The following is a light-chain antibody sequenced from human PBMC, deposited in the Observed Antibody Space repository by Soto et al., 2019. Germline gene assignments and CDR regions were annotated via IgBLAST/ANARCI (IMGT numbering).Light chain of an antibody. V-gene: IGKV1-39*01. CDR1: QSVGTY. J-gene: IGKJ1*01. CDR3: QQSYSKPRT. Sequence: DIQLTQSPSSLSASVGDRVTITCRASQSVGTYLNWYRQKPGKAPNLLIYGVSSLHSGVPSRFSGSRSEKDFTLTIGSLQPEDFATYYCQQSYSKPRTFGQGTKVEIK. CDR2: GVS.